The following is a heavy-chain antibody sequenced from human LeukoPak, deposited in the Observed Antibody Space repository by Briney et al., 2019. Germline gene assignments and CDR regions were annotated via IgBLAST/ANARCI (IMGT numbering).Heavy chain of an antibody. D-gene: IGHD2-21*01. J-gene: IGHJ4*02. CDR1: GFTFSSYA. CDR2: ISYDGSNK. V-gene: IGHV3-30-3*01. CDR3: ARGKTFRFDY. Sequence: GRSLRLSCAASGFTFSSYAMHWVRQAAGKGLEWVAVISYDGSNKYHADSVKGRFTISRDNSKNTLYLQMNSLRAEDTAVYYCARGKTFRFDYWGQGTLVTVSS.